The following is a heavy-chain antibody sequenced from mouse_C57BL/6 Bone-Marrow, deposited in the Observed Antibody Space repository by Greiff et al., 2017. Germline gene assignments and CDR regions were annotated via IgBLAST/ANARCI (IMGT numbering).Heavy chain of an antibody. CDR1: GFTFSSYT. Sequence: DVMLVESGGGLVKPGGSLKLSCAASGFTFSSYTMSWVRQTPEKSLEWVATISGGGGNTYYPDSVKGRFTIYRDNAKNTLYLQMSSLRYEDTALYYCARPNYYGNYQAWFAYWGQGTLVTVSA. J-gene: IGHJ3*01. CDR3: ARPNYYGNYQAWFAY. CDR2: ISGGGGNT. V-gene: IGHV5-9*01. D-gene: IGHD2-1*01.